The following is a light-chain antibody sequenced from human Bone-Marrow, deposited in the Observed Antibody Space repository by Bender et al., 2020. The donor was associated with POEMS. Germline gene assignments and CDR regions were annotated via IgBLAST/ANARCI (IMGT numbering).Light chain of an antibody. CDR3: QSYDTSLSAL. CDR2: KDT. Sequence: SDELTQSPSVSVSPGQTARITCSGDALSKQYAYWYQQKPGQAPVLVIYKDTERPSGIPERFSGSSSGTTSTLTISGVLAEDEADYYCQSYDTSLSALFGGGTKLTVL. V-gene: IGLV3-25*02. CDR1: ALSKQY. J-gene: IGLJ2*01.